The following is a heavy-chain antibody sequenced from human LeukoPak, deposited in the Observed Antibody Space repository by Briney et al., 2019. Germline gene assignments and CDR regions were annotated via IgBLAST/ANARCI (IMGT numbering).Heavy chain of an antibody. V-gene: IGHV3-30*04. CDR1: GFSFSSYA. J-gene: IGHJ4*02. CDR3: ARDFSRITIFGVARD. CDR2: ISYDGSNT. Sequence: PGRSLRLSCAASGFSFSSYAMYWVRQAPGKGLEWVAVISYDGSNTYYADSVKGRFTISRDISKNTLYLRMNSLRAEDTAVYYCARDFSRITIFGVARDWGQGTLVTVSS. D-gene: IGHD3-3*01.